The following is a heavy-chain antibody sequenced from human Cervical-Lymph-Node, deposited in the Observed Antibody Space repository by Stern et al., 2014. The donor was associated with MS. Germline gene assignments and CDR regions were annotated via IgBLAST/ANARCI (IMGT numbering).Heavy chain of an antibody. J-gene: IGHJ6*02. Sequence: QVQLVESGGGVVQPGKSLRLSCAASGFTLRSYGIHWVRQAPGKGLEWVALISYGGSYIYYADSVKGRFTISRDASANTVDLQMDSLRVEDTASYYCAKAKAPGFWSGYDSDNYFGLDVWGQGTTVTVSS. CDR2: ISYGGSYI. CDR1: GFTLRSYG. CDR3: AKAKAPGFWSGYDSDNYFGLDV. D-gene: IGHD5-12*01. V-gene: IGHV3-30*19.